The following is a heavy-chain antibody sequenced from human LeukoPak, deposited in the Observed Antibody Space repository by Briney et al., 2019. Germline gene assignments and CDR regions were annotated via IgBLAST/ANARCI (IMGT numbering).Heavy chain of an antibody. CDR2: ITSAGGYA. CDR3: ATSGGFVLPNAITGNWYMDV. V-gene: IGHV3-21*01. J-gene: IGHJ6*03. D-gene: IGHD2-2*01. Sequence: PGRSLRPSCGASGFTFSDYSMNWVRQAPGKGLAWVASITSAGGYAYYADSVKGRFTISRDNAQNSLFLQMNSLRAEDTAVYFCATSGGFVLPNAITGNWYMDVWGRGTSVTVSS. CDR1: GFTFSDYS.